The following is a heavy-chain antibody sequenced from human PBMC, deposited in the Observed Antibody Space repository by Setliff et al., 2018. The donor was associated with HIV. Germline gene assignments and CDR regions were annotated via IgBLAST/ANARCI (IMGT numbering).Heavy chain of an antibody. CDR3: AIIRVNGSPY. CDR2: ITGRDGAV. D-gene: IGHD3-10*01. V-gene: IGHV3-48*03. CDR1: GFIFSDYE. J-gene: IGHJ4*02. Sequence: PGGSRRLSCAASGFIFSDYEMNWVRQAPGKGLGWVSYITGRDGAVFYADSVKGRFTGSRDNAENSLSLQMNSLRAEDTAVYYCAIIRVNGSPYWGQGTPVTVSS.